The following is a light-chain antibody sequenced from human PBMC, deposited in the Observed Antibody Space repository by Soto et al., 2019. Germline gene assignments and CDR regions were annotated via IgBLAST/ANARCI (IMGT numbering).Light chain of an antibody. Sequence: QSALTQPASVSGSPGQSITISCTGTSNDIGGYNYVSWLQQHPGEAPKLIIYEVSNRPSGVSSRFSGSKSGNTASLTISGLQAEDEADYYCISYTGSSTSYVFGSGTKLTVL. V-gene: IGLV2-14*01. CDR1: SNDIGGYNY. CDR3: ISYTGSSTSYV. CDR2: EVS. J-gene: IGLJ1*01.